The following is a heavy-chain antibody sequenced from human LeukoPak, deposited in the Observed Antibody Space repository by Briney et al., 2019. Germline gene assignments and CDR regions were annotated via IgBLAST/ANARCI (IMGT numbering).Heavy chain of an antibody. CDR2: INEDGSTT. D-gene: IGHD3-3*01. V-gene: IGHV3-74*01. J-gene: IGHJ4*02. CDR1: GFTFSSNW. CDR3: VRAVGGNDGRTFGY. Sequence: GGSLRLSCAASGFTFSSNWMHWVRQAPGKGLVWVSRINEDGSTTNYADSVKGRFTISRDNAKNTLYLQMNSLRAEDTAMYYCVRAVGGNDGRTFGYWAQGTLVTVSS.